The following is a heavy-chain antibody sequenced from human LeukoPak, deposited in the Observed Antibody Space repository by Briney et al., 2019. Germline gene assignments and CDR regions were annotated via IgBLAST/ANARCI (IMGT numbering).Heavy chain of an antibody. CDR3: ARDEYSSSFNWFDP. J-gene: IGHJ5*02. CDR2: ICSSSSYI. V-gene: IGHV3-21*01. D-gene: IGHD6-6*01. CDR1: GFTFSSYS. Sequence: GGSLRLSCAASGFTFSSYSMNWVRQAPGKGLEWVSSICSSSSYIYYADSVKGRFTISRDNAKNSLYLQMNSLRAEDTAVYYCARDEYSSSFNWFDPWGQGTLVTVSS.